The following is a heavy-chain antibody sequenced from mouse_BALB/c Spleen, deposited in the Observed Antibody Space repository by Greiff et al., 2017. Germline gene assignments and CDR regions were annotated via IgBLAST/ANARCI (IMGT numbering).Heavy chain of an antibody. CDR1: GYTFTDYA. Sequence: QVHVKQSGAELVRPGVSVKISCKGSGYTFTDYAMHWVKQSHAKSLEWIGVISTYYGDASYNQKFKGKATMTVDKSSSTAYMELARLTSEDSAIYYCAREESGYYYGSLAYWGQGTLVTVSA. J-gene: IGHJ3*01. CDR3: AREESGYYYGSLAY. CDR2: ISTYYGDA. D-gene: IGHD1-1*01. V-gene: IGHV1S137*01.